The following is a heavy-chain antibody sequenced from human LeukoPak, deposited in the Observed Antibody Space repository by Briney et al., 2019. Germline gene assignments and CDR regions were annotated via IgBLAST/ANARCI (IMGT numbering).Heavy chain of an antibody. J-gene: IGHJ4*02. CDR2: ISGSGDYI. V-gene: IGHV3-21*01. CDR1: GFTFSRYR. CDR3: ARDPYCSSTNCYADY. Sequence: PGGSLRLSCAAPGFTFSRYRMNWVRQAPGKGLEWVSSISGSGDYIYYADSVKGRFTISRDNAKNSLYLQVNSLRAEDTAVYYCARDPYCSSTNCYADYWGQGTLVTVSS. D-gene: IGHD2-2*01.